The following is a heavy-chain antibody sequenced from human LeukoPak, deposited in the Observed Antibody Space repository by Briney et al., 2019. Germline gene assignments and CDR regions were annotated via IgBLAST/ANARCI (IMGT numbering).Heavy chain of an antibody. V-gene: IGHV3-23*01. CDR3: ARLQDAFDI. Sequence: PGGSLRLSCAASGFTFSSYAMSWVRQAPGKGLEWVSAISGSGGSTYYADSVKGRFTISRDNAKNSLYLQMNSLRAEDTAVYYCARLQDAFDIWGQGTMVTVSS. J-gene: IGHJ3*02. CDR2: ISGSGGST. CDR1: GFTFSSYA. D-gene: IGHD2-21*01.